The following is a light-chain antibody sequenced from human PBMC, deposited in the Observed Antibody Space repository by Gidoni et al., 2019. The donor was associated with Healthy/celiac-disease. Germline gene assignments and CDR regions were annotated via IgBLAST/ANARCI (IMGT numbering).Light chain of an antibody. V-gene: IGKV1-39*01. CDR2: AAS. J-gene: IGKJ2*01. CDR3: QQSYSTPLYT. CDR1: KSISSY. Sequence: DIQMTQSPSPLSASVGDRVTITCRASKSISSYLNWYQQKPGKAPKLLIYAASSLQSGVPSRFSGSGSGTDGTLTISSLQPEDFATYYCQQSYSTPLYTFGQGTKLEIK.